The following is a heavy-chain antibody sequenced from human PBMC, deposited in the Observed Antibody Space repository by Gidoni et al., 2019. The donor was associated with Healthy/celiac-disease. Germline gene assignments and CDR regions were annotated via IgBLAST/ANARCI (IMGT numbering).Heavy chain of an antibody. V-gene: IGHV3-30*18. D-gene: IGHD1-26*01. CDR3: AKNAVGATTFSYYFDL. Sequence: QVHLVESGGGVVQPGRSLRLSCPASGFTFSTYAMHWVRRAPGTGLGRVAVISYDGSNKYYGDSVKGRFTISRDNSRSTLYLQMDRLRDEDTAVYYGAKNAVGATTFSYYFDLWGRGTLVAVSS. CDR1: GFTFSTYA. CDR2: ISYDGSNK. J-gene: IGHJ2*01.